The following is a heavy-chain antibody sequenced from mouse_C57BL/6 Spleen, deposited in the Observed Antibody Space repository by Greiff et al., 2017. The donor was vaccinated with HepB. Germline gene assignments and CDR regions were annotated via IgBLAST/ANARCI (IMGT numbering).Heavy chain of an antibody. CDR2: INYDGSST. D-gene: IGHD1-1*01. CDR3: ARGAIYYYGSSYIWYFDV. Sequence: EVQLVESEGGLVQPGSSMKLSCTASGFTFSDYYMAWVRQVPEKGLEWVANINYDGSSTYYLDSLKSRFIISRDNAKNILYLQMSSLKSEDTATYYCARGAIYYYGSSYIWYFDVWGTGTTVTVSS. J-gene: IGHJ1*03. V-gene: IGHV5-16*01. CDR1: GFTFSDYY.